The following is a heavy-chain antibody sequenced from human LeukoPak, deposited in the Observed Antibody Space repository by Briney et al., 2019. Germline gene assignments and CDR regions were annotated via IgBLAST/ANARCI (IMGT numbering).Heavy chain of an antibody. J-gene: IGHJ6*04. Sequence: PSETLSLTCAVSGYSISSGYYWGWIRQPPGKGLEWIGSIYHSGSTYYNPSLKSRVTISVDTSKNQFSLKLSSVPAADTAVYYCARLIGMDVWGKGTTVTVSS. CDR2: IYHSGST. CDR1: GYSISSGYY. V-gene: IGHV4-38-2*01. CDR3: ARLIGMDV.